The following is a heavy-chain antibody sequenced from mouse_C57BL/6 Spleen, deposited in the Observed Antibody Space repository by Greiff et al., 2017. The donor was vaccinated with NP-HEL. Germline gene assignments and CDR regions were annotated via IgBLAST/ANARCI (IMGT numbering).Heavy chain of an antibody. CDR1: GYAFSSYW. CDR3: ARCGNYYYGSSYWYFDV. D-gene: IGHD1-1*01. J-gene: IGHJ1*03. Sequence: QVQLKQSGAELVKPGASVKISCKASGYAFSSYWMNWVKQRPGKGLEWIGQIYPGDGDTNYNGKFKGKATLTADKSSSTAYMQLSSLTSEDSAVYFCARCGNYYYGSSYWYFDVWGTGTTVTVSS. CDR2: IYPGDGDT. V-gene: IGHV1-80*01.